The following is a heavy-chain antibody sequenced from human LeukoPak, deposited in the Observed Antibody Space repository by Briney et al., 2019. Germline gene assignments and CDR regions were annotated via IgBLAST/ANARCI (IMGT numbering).Heavy chain of an antibody. CDR3: AKGSPYGIVAGSYYLYYYLEV. CDR1: GFNSGSYA. Sequence: GGSLRLSCAASGFNSGSYAMIWVRQSPGKGLDWVSSISGNAETTYYADSVKGRFTISRDNSKHTLYLQMNSLRAEDTAVYYCAKGSPYGIVAGSYYLYYYLEVWGKGNTVNVSS. D-gene: IGHD6-19*01. J-gene: IGHJ6*03. CDR2: ISGNAETT. V-gene: IGHV3-23*01.